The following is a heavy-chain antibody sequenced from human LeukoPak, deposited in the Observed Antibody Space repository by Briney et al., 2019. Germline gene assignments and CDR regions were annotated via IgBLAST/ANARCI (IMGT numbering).Heavy chain of an antibody. Sequence: PSETLSLTCAVYGGSFSGYYWSWIRQPPGKGLEWIGEINHSGSTNYNPSLKSRVTISVDTSKNQFSLKLSSVTAADTAVYYCARLLLPPGLYYSMYVWGKGTTVTVSS. J-gene: IGHJ6*03. CDR3: ARLLLPPGLYYSMYV. D-gene: IGHD3-10*01. CDR1: GGSFSGYY. CDR2: INHSGST. V-gene: IGHV4-34*01.